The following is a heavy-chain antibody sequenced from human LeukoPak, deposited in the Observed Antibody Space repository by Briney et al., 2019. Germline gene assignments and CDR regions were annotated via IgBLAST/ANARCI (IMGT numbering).Heavy chain of an antibody. CDR2: INPNSGGT. CDR3: ARDRIVGATTRDYYYMDV. CDR1: GYTFTGYY. Sequence: ASVKVSCKASGYTFTGYYMHWVRQAPGQGLEWMGWINPNSGGTNYAQKFQGRVTMTRDTSISTAYMELSRLRSDDTAVYYCARDRIVGATTRDYYYMDVWGKGTTVTVSS. J-gene: IGHJ6*03. V-gene: IGHV1-2*02. D-gene: IGHD1-26*01.